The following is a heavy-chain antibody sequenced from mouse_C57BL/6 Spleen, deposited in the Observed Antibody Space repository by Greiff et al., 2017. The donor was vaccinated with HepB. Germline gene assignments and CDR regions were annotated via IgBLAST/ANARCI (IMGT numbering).Heavy chain of an antibody. CDR1: GYTFTSYW. CDR3: ARSIYYESWFAY. Sequence: QVQLQQPGAELVRPGSSVKLSCKASGYTFTSYWMHWVKQRPIQGLEWIGNIDPSDSETHYNQKFKDKATLTVDKSSSTAYMQLSSLTSEDSAVYYCARSIYYESWFAYWGQGTLVTVSA. D-gene: IGHD2-4*01. CDR2: IDPSDSET. J-gene: IGHJ3*01. V-gene: IGHV1-52*01.